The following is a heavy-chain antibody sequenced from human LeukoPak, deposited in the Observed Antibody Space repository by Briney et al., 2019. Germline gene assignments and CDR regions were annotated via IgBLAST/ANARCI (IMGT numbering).Heavy chain of an antibody. V-gene: IGHV4-59*08. CDR1: SAAISRSY. CDR2: ISYSGVS. J-gene: IGHJ5*02. Sequence: SETLSLTCTVPSAAISRSYWIWIRQTPGKGLEWICYISYSGVSTYNPSLGSRVTISRDTSKNEVSLNLSSVTAADTAVYFCARLPEGGYATSLGWLDPWGQGTRVTVSS. CDR3: ARLPEGGYATSLGWLDP. D-gene: IGHD5-24*01.